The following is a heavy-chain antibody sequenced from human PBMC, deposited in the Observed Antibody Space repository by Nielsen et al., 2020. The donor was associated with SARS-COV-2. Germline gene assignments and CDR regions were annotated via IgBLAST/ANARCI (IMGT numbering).Heavy chain of an antibody. D-gene: IGHD6-13*01. Sequence: ASVKVSCKASGYTFTSYYMHWVRQAPGQGLEWMGIINPSGGSTSYAQKFQGRVTITADESTSTAYMELSSLRSEDTAVYYCARTGFIAAAFDPWGQGTLVTVSS. CDR3: ARTGFIAAAFDP. J-gene: IGHJ5*02. CDR2: INPSGGST. V-gene: IGHV1-46*01. CDR1: GYTFTSYY.